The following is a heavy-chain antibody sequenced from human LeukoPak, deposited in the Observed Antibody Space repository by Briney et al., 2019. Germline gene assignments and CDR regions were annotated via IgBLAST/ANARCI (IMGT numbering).Heavy chain of an antibody. CDR3: ARDQHGVTTRWFDP. CDR2: ISAYNGNT. CDR1: GYTFTSYG. D-gene: IGHD4-17*01. V-gene: IGHV1-18*04. J-gene: IGHJ5*02. Sequence: ASVKVSCKASGYTFTSYGISWVRQAPGQGLEWMGWISAYNGNTNYAQRLQGRVTMTTDTSTSTAYMELRSLRSDDTAVYYCARDQHGVTTRWFDPWGQGTLVTVSS.